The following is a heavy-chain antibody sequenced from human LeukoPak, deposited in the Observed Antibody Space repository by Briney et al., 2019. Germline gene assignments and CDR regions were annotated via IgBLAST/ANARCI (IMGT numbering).Heavy chain of an antibody. CDR3: ARGYDFWSGYSFDY. Sequence: PGGSLRLSCSASGFTFSNYGMSWVRQAPGKGLEWVSGTHGSSGSTYYADSVKGRSTISRDNSKNTLYLQMNSLRAEDTAVYYCARGYDFWSGYSFDYWGQGTLVTVSS. CDR1: GFTFSNYG. J-gene: IGHJ4*02. CDR2: THGSSGST. D-gene: IGHD3-3*01. V-gene: IGHV3-23*01.